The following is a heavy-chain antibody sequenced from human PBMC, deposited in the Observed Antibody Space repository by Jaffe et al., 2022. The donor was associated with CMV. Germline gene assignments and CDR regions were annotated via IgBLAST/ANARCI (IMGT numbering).Heavy chain of an antibody. J-gene: IGHJ2*01. Sequence: QVQLVESGGGLVKPGGSLRLSCAASGFTFSDYYMSWIRQAPGKGLEWLSYISSTVTTKYYADSVRGRFTISRDNTKNSLYLQMNSLRVEDTAVYYCARAGNGWYFDLWGRGTLVTVSS. V-gene: IGHV3-11*01. CDR1: GFTFSDYY. CDR2: ISSTVTTK. CDR3: ARAGNGWYFDL. D-gene: IGHD6-13*01.